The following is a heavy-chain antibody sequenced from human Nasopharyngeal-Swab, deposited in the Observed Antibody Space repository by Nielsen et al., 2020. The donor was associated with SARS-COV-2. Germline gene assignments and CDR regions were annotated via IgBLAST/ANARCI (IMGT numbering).Heavy chain of an antibody. CDR2: ISSSGSTI. CDR3: ARVEAGGEWELLPYYYYYMDV. D-gene: IGHD1-26*01. J-gene: IGHJ6*03. V-gene: IGHV3-48*03. Sequence: VRQAPGKGLEWVSYISSSGSTIYYADSVKGRFTISRDNAKNSLYLQMNSLRAEDTAVYYCARVEAGGEWELLPYYYYYMDVWGKGTTVTVSS.